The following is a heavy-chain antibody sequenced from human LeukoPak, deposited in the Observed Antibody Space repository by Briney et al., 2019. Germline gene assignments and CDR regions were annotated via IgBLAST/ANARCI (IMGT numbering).Heavy chain of an antibody. CDR2: IYYSGST. CDR3: ARHNRRDGYNSLDHELSKVGQIDY. CDR1: GGSISSSSYY. J-gene: IGHJ4*02. Sequence: SETLSLTCTVSGGSISSSSYYWGWIRQPPGKGLEWIGSIYYSGSTYYNPSLKSRVTISVDTSKNQFSLKLSSVTAADTAVYYCARHNRRDGYNSLDHELSKVGQIDYWGQETLVTVSS. D-gene: IGHD5-24*01. V-gene: IGHV4-39*01.